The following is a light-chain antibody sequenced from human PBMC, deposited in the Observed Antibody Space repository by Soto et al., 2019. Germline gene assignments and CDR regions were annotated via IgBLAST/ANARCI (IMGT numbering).Light chain of an antibody. CDR2: DAS. V-gene: IGKV3-11*01. J-gene: IGKJ4*02. CDR3: QQRSNWPLT. CDR1: QSVSSY. Sequence: EIVLTQSPATLSLSPGERATLSCRASQSVSSYLAWYKQKPGQAPRLLIYDASNRATGIPARFSGSGSGTDFTLTFSSLEPEDFAVYYCQQRSNWPLTFGGGTKVDIK.